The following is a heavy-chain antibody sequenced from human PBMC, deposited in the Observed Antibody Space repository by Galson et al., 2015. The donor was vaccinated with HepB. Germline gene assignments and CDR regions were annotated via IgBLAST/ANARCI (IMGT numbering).Heavy chain of an antibody. CDR1: GFTFSSYE. V-gene: IGHV3-48*03. Sequence: SLRLSCAASGFTFSSYEMNWVRQAPGKGLEWVSYISSSGSTIYYADSVKGRFTISRDNAKNSLYLQMNSLRAEDTAVYYCARAQQTITMIVVSSFDIWGQGTMVTVSS. CDR2: ISSSGSTI. CDR3: ARAQQTITMIVVSSFDI. D-gene: IGHD3-22*01. J-gene: IGHJ3*02.